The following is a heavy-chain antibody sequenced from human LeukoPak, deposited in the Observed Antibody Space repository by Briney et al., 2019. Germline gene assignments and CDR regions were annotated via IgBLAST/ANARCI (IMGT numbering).Heavy chain of an antibody. CDR1: GFTFSSYA. CDR3: ARLVGATWTGSDAFDI. V-gene: IGHV3-23*01. D-gene: IGHD1-26*01. Sequence: GGPLRLSCAASGFTFSSYAMSWVRQAPGKGLEWVSAISGSGGSTYYADSVKGRFTISRDNAKNSLYLQMNSLRAEDTAVYYCARLVGATWTGSDAFDIWGQGTMVTVSS. CDR2: ISGSGGST. J-gene: IGHJ3*02.